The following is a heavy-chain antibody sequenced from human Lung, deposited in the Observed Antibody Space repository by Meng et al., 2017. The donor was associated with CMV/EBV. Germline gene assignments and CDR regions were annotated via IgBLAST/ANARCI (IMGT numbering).Heavy chain of an antibody. CDR3: ARGELLWDY. V-gene: IGHV4-30-4*01. J-gene: IGHJ4*02. Sequence: QVQLQESGPGLVKPSQTLSLTCTVSGDPISSGEYFWSWIRQPPGKGLEWIGYMDYRGSTFYNPSLKSRVTISVDTSKNQFSLKLSSVTAADTAVYFCARGELLWDYWGQGTLVTVSS. CDR2: MDYRGST. CDR1: GDPISSGEYF. D-gene: IGHD2-2*01.